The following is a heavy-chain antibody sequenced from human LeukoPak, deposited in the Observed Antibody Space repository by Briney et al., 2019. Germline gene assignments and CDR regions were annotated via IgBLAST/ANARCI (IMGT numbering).Heavy chain of an antibody. D-gene: IGHD6-25*01. CDR1: GFTFRSYE. V-gene: IGHV3-48*03. CDR3: ASQKGRIAAAVDY. J-gene: IGHJ4*02. CDR2: ISSSGSTT. Sequence: GGSLRLSCAASGFTFRSYEMNWVRQTPGKGLEWVSYISSSGSTTYYAASVKGRFTISRDNAKNSLYLQMNSLRVEDTAVYYCASQKGRIAAAVDYWGQGTLVTVSS.